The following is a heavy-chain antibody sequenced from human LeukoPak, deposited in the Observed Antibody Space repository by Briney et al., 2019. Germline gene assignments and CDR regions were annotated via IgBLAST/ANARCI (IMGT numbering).Heavy chain of an antibody. Sequence: ASVKVSCKASGYTFTEHYMHWVRQAPGQGLEWMGEIHSNSGGTRYAQRFQGRVTMTRDMSISTVYMELSSLTSDDSAVYYCARDPPSDPSVSFDYWGQGSLVTVSS. CDR3: ARDPPSDPSVSFDY. D-gene: IGHD5-24*01. CDR1: GYTFTEHY. V-gene: IGHV1-2*02. J-gene: IGHJ4*02. CDR2: IHSNSGGT.